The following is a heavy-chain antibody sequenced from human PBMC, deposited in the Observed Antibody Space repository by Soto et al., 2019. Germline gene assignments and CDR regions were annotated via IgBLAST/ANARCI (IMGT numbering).Heavy chain of an antibody. D-gene: IGHD3-22*01. V-gene: IGHV1-46*01. CDR1: GHTFTSYY. CDR3: ARESLSYYYDSSGYIYGYGMDV. CDR2: INPSGGST. J-gene: IGHJ6*02. Sequence: ASVKVSCKASGHTFTSYYMHWVRQAPGQGLEWMGIINPSGGSTSYAQKFQGRVTMTRDASTSTVYMELSSLRSEDTAVYYCARESLSYYYDSSGYIYGYGMDVWDQWTTVTVSS.